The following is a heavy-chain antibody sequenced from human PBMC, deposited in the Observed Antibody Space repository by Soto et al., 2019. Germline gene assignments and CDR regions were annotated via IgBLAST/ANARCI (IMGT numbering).Heavy chain of an antibody. CDR2: IQPAGNEK. CDR1: GFSFSTYW. CDR3: ARVLVHSAFDFMDN. Sequence: EVQLVESGGGLVQPGGSLRLSCAASGFSFSTYWMDWVRQAPGKGLEWVANIQPAGNEKHYLDSVKGRFTISRDNAKESLYLQMNSLRAEDPAVYYCARVLVHSAFDFMDNWGQGTLVSVSS. D-gene: IGHD2-21*01. V-gene: IGHV3-7*01. J-gene: IGHJ4*02.